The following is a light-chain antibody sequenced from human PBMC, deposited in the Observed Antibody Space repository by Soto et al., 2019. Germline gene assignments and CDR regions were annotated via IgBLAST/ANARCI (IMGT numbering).Light chain of an antibody. CDR3: QQHDSSPWM. CDR1: QSVGRSY. V-gene: IGKV3-20*01. Sequence: ETVLTQSPGTLSLSPGERVTLSCRASQSVGRSYLAWFQQKSGQAPRLLIYGTSSRATGITDRFSGSGSGTDFTLTISRLEPEDFAVYYCQQHDSSPWMFGQGTKVDIK. J-gene: IGKJ1*01. CDR2: GTS.